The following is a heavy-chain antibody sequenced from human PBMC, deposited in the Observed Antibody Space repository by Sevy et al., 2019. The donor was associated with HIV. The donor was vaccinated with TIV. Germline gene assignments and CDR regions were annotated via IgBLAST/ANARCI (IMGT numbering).Heavy chain of an antibody. CDR1: GFIFSSYG. Sequence: GGSLRLSCAASGFIFSSYGMHWVRQAPGKGLEWLTFIRNDGSNKYYADSVKGRFTISRDNSKNMVYLQMNGLRPEDTAVYYCAKTPHPAVTISYGLDVWGQGTTVTVSS. CDR2: IRNDGSNK. D-gene: IGHD4-17*01. CDR3: AKTPHPAVTISYGLDV. J-gene: IGHJ6*02. V-gene: IGHV3-30*02.